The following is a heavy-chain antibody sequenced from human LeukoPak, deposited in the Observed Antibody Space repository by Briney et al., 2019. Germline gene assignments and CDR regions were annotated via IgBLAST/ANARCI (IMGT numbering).Heavy chain of an antibody. CDR3: ERVTGHDAFDI. CDR1: GGSISSGGYY. V-gene: IGHV4-31*03. CDR2: IYYSGST. D-gene: IGHD7-27*01. Sequence: SSQTLSLTCTVSGGSISSGGYYWSWIRQHPGKGLEWIGYIYYSGSTYYNPSLKSRVTISVDTSKNQFSLKLSSVTAADTAVYYCERVTGHDAFDIWGQGTMVTVSS. J-gene: IGHJ3*02.